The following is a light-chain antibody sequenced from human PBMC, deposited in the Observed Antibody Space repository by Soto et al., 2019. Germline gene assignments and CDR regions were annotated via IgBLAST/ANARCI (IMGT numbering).Light chain of an antibody. Sequence: EIVLTQSPGTLSLSPGERATLSCRASQNVSSNYLAWYQQKPGQTPRLLIYGASNRATGIPDNFSGSGSGTDFILTISRLEPEDFAVYYCQQYGSSPPYTFGQGTKLEIK. CDR3: QQYGSSPPYT. CDR1: QNVSSNY. CDR2: GAS. J-gene: IGKJ2*01. V-gene: IGKV3-20*01.